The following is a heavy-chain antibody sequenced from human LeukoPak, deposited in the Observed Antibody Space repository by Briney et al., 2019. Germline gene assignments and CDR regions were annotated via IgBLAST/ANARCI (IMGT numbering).Heavy chain of an antibody. D-gene: IGHD3-10*01. J-gene: IGHJ6*04. CDR3: ARLWFGELLLYGMDV. CDR1: GFTFSSYE. V-gene: IGHV3-48*03. Sequence: GGSLRLSCAASGFTFSSYEMNWVRQAPGKGLEWVSYISSSGSTIYYADSVKGRFTISRDNAKNPLYLQMNSLRAEDTAVYYCARLWFGELLLYGMDVWGKGTTVTVSS. CDR2: ISSSGSTI.